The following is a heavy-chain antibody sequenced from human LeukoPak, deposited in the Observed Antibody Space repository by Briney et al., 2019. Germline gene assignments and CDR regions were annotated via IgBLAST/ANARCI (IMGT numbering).Heavy chain of an antibody. CDR1: GGSFSGYY. CDR3: AATDGVQQLTWAYNWFDP. J-gene: IGHJ5*02. Sequence: SETLSLTCAVYGGSFSGYYWSWIRQPPGKGLEWIGEINHSGSTNYNPSLKSRVTTSVDTSKNQFSLKLSSVTAADTAVYYCAATDGVQQLTWAYNWFDPWGQGTLVTVSS. V-gene: IGHV4-34*01. CDR2: INHSGST. D-gene: IGHD6-13*01.